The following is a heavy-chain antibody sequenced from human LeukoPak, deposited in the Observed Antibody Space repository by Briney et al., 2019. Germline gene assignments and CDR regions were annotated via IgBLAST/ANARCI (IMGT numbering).Heavy chain of an antibody. Sequence: GGSLRLSCAASGFTFSDYYMSWVRQAPGKGLEWVGFIRSKAYGGTTEYAASVKGRFTISRDGSKSIAYLQMNSLKTEDTAVYYCTRESLDYDILTGYYSSPWGQGTLVTVSS. J-gene: IGHJ5*02. D-gene: IGHD3-9*01. CDR3: TRESLDYDILTGYYSSP. V-gene: IGHV3-49*04. CDR1: GFTFSDYY. CDR2: IRSKAYGGTT.